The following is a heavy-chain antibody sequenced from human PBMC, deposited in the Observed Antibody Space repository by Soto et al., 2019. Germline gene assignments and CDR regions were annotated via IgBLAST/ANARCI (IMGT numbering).Heavy chain of an antibody. CDR1: GYTFTGYY. J-gene: IGHJ4*02. CDR3: ARDRCSGGSCYTLFDY. CDR2: INPNSGGT. Sequence: QVQLVQSGAEVKKPGASVKVSCKASGYTFTGYYMHWVRQAPGQGLEWMGWINPNSGGTNYAQKFQGRVTITADESTSTAYMELSSLRSEDTAVYYCARDRCSGGSCYTLFDYWGQGTLVTVSS. V-gene: IGHV1-2*02. D-gene: IGHD2-15*01.